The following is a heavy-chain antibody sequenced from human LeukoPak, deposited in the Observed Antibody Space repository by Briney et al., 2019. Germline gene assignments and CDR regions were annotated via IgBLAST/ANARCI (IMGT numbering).Heavy chain of an antibody. D-gene: IGHD3-10*01. CDR3: ARGLGSGSPFDY. CDR1: GFTFSSYS. J-gene: IGHJ4*02. V-gene: IGHV3-21*01. CDR2: ISSSSSYI. Sequence: PGGSLRLSCAASGFTFSSYSMNWVRQAPGKGLEWVSSISSSSSYIYHADSVKGRFTISRDNAKNSLYLQMISLRAEDTAVYYCARGLGSGSPFDYWGQGTQVTVSS.